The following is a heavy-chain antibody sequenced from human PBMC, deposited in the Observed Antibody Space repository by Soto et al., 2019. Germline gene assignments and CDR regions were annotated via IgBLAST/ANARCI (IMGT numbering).Heavy chain of an antibody. CDR1: GFTFSRYE. J-gene: IGHJ6*02. Sequence: EEQLVESGGGLVHPGGSLRLSRSASGFTFSRYEMNWVRQGPGRGLEWISYISPSDSAAYYADSVKGRFTISRDNAKNTLILQMNSLRAEDTAVYYCARTLKNQLPPYYYAMDVWGQGTTVTVSS. V-gene: IGHV3-48*03. CDR3: ARTLKNQLPPYYYAMDV. CDR2: ISPSDSAA. D-gene: IGHD1-1*01.